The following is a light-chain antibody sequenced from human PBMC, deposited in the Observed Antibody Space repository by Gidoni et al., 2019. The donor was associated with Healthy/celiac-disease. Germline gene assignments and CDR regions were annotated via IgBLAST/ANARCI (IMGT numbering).Light chain of an antibody. CDR3: QQYNSYSSYT. CDR1: QSISSW. CDR2: DAS. Sequence: DIQMTQSPSTLSASVGDRVTITCRASQSISSWLAWYQQKPGKAPKLLIYDASSLESGVPSSFSGSGSGTEFTLTISSLQPDDFATYYCQQYNSYSSYTFGQXTKLEIK. J-gene: IGKJ2*01. V-gene: IGKV1-5*01.